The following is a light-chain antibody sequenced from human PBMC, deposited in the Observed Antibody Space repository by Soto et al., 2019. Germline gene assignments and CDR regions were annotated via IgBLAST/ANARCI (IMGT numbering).Light chain of an antibody. Sequence: EIVMTQSPVTLSVSPGERATLSCRASQSVSSNLAWYQQKPGQAPRLLIYGASIRATGIPARFSGSGSGTDFTLTISSLQSEDFAFYYCQQYNDWRTFGQGTKLEIK. J-gene: IGKJ2*01. CDR2: GAS. CDR1: QSVSSN. V-gene: IGKV3-15*01. CDR3: QQYNDWRT.